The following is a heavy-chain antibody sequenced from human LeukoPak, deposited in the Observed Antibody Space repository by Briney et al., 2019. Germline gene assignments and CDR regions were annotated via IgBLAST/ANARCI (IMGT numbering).Heavy chain of an antibody. CDR1: GYTFTGPY. J-gene: IGHJ4*02. D-gene: IGHD2-8*01. CDR2: INPNSGAT. CDR3: ARVEYCTKGACTTYDL. V-gene: IGHV1-2*02. Sequence: ASVKVSCKASGYTFTGPYIHWMRQAPGQGLEWMGWINPNSGATKYAQKFQGRVTVTRDTSTSTAYMELSGLRADDTAAYYCARVEYCTKGACTTYDLWGQGTLVTVSS.